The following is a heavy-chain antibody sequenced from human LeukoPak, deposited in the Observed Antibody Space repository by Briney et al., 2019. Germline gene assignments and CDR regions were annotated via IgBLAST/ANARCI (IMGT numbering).Heavy chain of an antibody. CDR1: GFTFINAW. V-gene: IGHV3-15*01. CDR3: ARLPPGYCVDPRCYSYVDS. D-gene: IGHD2-15*01. J-gene: IGHJ5*01. CDR2: IQSKSAGGTR. Sequence: GGSLRLSCAASGFTFINAWMTWVRQAPGKGLEWVGRIQSKSAGGTRDYAAPVKGRFTISRDDSENTLYLQMNSLKTEDTAVYYCARLPPGYCVDPRCYSYVDSWGRGTLVTVSA.